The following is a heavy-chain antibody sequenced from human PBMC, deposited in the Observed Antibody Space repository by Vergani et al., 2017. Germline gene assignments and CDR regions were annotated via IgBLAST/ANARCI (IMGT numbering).Heavy chain of an antibody. CDR2: ISSSSSYI. D-gene: IGHD3-22*01. Sequence: EVQLLESGGGLVQPGGSLRLSCAASGFTFSSYAMSWVRQAPGKGLEWVSSISSSSSYIYYADSVKGRFTIARENAKTSLYLQINSLSAEDAAVYYCAREGDYYDSSGYYDYWGQGTLVTVSS. CDR3: AREGDYYDSSGYYDY. V-gene: IGHV3-21*01. J-gene: IGHJ4*02. CDR1: GFTFSSYA.